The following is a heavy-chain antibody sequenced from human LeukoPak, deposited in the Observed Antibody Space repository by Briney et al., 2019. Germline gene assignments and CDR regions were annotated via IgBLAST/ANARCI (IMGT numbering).Heavy chain of an antibody. V-gene: IGHV4-59*01. D-gene: IGHD4-17*01. CDR3: ARAVTTGLDYFDY. CDR2: IYYSGNT. J-gene: IGHJ4*02. CDR1: GVSISSYF. Sequence: SETLSLTCTVSGVSISSYFWIWIRQPPGKGLEWIGYIYYSGNTNSNPSLKSRVTISVDTSKNQFSLKMNSVTAADTAVYYCARAVTTGLDYFDYWGQETLVTVSS.